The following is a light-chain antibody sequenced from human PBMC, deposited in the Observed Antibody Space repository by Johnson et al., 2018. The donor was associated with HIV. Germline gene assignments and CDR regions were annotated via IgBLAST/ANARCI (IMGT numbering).Light chain of an antibody. CDR3: GTWDSSLSAPYV. J-gene: IGLJ1*01. CDR1: SSNIANKY. CDR2: ENT. V-gene: IGLV1-51*02. Sequence: QSVLTQPPSVSAAPGQKVTISCSGSSSNIANKYVSWYQHLPGTAPKLLIYENTRRPSGIPDRFSGSKSGTSATLGITGLQTGDEADYYCGTWDSSLSAPYVFGTGTKVTVL.